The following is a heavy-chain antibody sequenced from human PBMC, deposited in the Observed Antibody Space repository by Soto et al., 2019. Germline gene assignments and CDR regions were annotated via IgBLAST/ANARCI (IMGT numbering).Heavy chain of an antibody. CDR3: ARKGCSSTSCYYYYYYMDV. J-gene: IGHJ6*03. CDR1: GYTFTSYY. CDR2: INPSGGST. Sequence: VASVKVSCKASGYTFTSYYMHWVRQAPGQGLEWMGIINPSGGSTSYAQKFQGRVTMTRDTSTSTVYMELSSLRSEDTAVYYCARKGCSSTSCYYYYYYMDVWGKGTTVTVSS. D-gene: IGHD2-2*01. V-gene: IGHV1-46*03.